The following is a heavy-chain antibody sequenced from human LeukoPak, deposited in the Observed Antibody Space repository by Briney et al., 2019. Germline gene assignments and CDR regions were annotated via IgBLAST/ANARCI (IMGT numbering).Heavy chain of an antibody. CDR2: ISGGGGST. CDR1: GFTFSSYA. D-gene: IGHD5-12*01. J-gene: IGHJ4*02. Sequence: GGSLRLSCAASGFTFSSYAMTWIRQAPGKGLEWVSAISGGGGSTFYAGSVKGRFTISRDNSKDTLYLQMNSLRAEDTAVYYCARNENSGWGYFDYWGQGTLVTVSS. CDR3: ARNENSGWGYFDY. V-gene: IGHV3-23*01.